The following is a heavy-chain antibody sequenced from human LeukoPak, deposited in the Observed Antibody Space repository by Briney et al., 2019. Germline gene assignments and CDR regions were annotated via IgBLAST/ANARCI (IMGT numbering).Heavy chain of an antibody. Sequence: ASVKVSCKASGYTFTAYYMHWVRQAPGQGLEWMGWINPNSGSTNYAQKFQGRVTMTRDTSISTAYMELSRLTSDDTAVHYCARKLEGGDCFGYWGQGTLVTVSS. CDR2: INPNSGST. V-gene: IGHV1-2*02. CDR3: ARKLEGGDCFGY. CDR1: GYTFTAYY. D-gene: IGHD2-21*01. J-gene: IGHJ4*02.